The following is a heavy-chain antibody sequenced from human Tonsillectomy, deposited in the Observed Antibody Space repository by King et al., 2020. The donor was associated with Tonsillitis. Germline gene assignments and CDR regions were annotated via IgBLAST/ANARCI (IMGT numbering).Heavy chain of an antibody. Sequence: VQLVESGAEVKKPGSSVKVSCKASGDTFSKYAISWVRRFPGQGLEWMGRIIPFLGMSDYAHNFQSRLTNTADKSTNTVYMELSSLRSDDTAVYYCARARVSVSGPAHYFDLWGQGTLVTVSS. V-gene: IGHV1-69*09. J-gene: IGHJ4*02. CDR1: GDTFSKYA. CDR3: ARARVSVSGPAHYFDL. D-gene: IGHD6-19*01. CDR2: IIPFLGMS.